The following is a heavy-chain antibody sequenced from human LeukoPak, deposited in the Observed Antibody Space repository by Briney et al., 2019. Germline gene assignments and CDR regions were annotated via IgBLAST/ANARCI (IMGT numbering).Heavy chain of an antibody. CDR3: AKDPHPYSSSWPIIYYFDY. V-gene: IGHV3-48*01. Sequence: GGSLRLSCAVSGFTFSSYWMGWVRQAPGKGLEWVSYISSSSSTIYYADSVKGRFTISRDNAKNSLYLQMNSLRAEDTAVYYCAKDPHPYSSSWPIIYYFDYWGQGTLVTVSS. J-gene: IGHJ4*02. CDR1: GFTFSSYW. CDR2: ISSSSSTI. D-gene: IGHD6-13*01.